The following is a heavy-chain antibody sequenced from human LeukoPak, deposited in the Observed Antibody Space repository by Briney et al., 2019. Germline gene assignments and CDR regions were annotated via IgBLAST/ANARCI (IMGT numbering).Heavy chain of an antibody. D-gene: IGHD6-13*01. V-gene: IGHV3-9*01. CDR3: AKDILTAAAGTFFDY. CDR1: GFTFDDYA. Sequence: GRSLRLSCAASGFTFDDYAMHWVRQAPGKGLEWVSGISWNIGSIGYADSVKGRFTISRDNAKNSLYLQMNSLRAEDTALYYCAKDILTAAAGTFFDYWGQGTLVTVSS. J-gene: IGHJ4*02. CDR2: ISWNIGSI.